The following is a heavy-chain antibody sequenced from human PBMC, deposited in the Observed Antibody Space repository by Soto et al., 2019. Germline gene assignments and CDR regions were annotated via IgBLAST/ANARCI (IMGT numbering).Heavy chain of an antibody. CDR2: IWYDGSNQ. CDR1: GFTFSTYG. Sequence: GGSLRLSCAPSGFTFSTYGMHWVRQAPGKGLEWVAVIWYDGSNQYYADSVKGRFTISRDNSKNMLYLQMNSLRAEDTAVYYCARDLGAFNYGSAYFGYWGQGTPVTVSS. J-gene: IGHJ4*02. CDR3: ARDLGAFNYGSAYFGY. D-gene: IGHD3-10*01. V-gene: IGHV3-33*01.